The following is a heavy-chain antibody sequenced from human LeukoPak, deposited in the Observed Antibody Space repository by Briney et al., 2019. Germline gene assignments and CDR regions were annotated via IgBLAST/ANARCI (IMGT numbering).Heavy chain of an antibody. CDR1: GGTFSSYA. J-gene: IGHJ5*02. CDR3: ARREGYSDSSGYYSA. V-gene: IGHV5-51*01. Sequence: ASVKVSCKASGGTFSSYAISWVRQAPGQGLEWMGIIYPGDSDTRYSPSFQGQVTLSADKSISTAYLQWSSLKASDTATYFCARREGYSDSSGYYSAWGQGTLVTVSS. D-gene: IGHD3-22*01. CDR2: IYPGDSDT.